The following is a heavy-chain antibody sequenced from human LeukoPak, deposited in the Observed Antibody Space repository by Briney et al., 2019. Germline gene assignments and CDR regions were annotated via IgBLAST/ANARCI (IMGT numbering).Heavy chain of an antibody. CDR3: ASHGARYCSSTSCPRPFDY. J-gene: IGHJ4*02. Sequence: SETLSLTCAVYGGSFSGYYWSWIRQPPGKGLEWIGEINHSGSTNYNPSLKSRVTISVDTSKNQFSLKLSSVTAADTAVYYCASHGARYCSSTSCPRPFDYWGQGTLVTVSS. CDR1: GGSFSGYY. D-gene: IGHD2-2*01. CDR2: INHSGST. V-gene: IGHV4-34*01.